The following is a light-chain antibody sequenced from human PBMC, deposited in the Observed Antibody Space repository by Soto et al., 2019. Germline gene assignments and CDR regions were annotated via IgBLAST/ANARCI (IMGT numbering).Light chain of an antibody. V-gene: IGKV2-30*02. CDR3: MQGTHWPRT. CDR2: KVS. J-gene: IGKJ1*01. Sequence: DIVMTQSALSLPVTHGEAASIPCTSSQSLLHSNGNTYLSWFQQRPGQSPRRLIYKVSDRDSGVPDRFSGSGSGTEFTLKISSVEAEDVGVYYCMQGTHWPRTFGQGTKVDIK. CDR1: QSLLHSNGNTY.